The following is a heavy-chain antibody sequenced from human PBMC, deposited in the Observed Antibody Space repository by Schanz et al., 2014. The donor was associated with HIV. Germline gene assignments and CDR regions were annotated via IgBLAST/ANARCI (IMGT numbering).Heavy chain of an antibody. J-gene: IGHJ4*02. Sequence: VQLVESGGGLVQPGRSLRLSCAAAGFTFDDYAMHWVRQAPGKGLEWVSGMRGSDDSTFYADSVKGRFTISRDNSKNTLYFQMNSLRAEDTAIYYCAKTSYGWYFDYWGQGTLVTVSS. V-gene: IGHV3-23*04. D-gene: IGHD6-19*01. CDR1: GFTFDDYA. CDR3: AKTSYGWYFDY. CDR2: MRGSDDST.